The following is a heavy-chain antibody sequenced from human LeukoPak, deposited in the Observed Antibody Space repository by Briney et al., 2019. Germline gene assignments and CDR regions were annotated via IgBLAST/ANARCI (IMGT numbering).Heavy chain of an antibody. CDR2: ISGSGGST. D-gene: IGHD3-22*01. CDR1: GFTFSSYA. J-gene: IGHJ4*02. CDR3: AKPLTMIVVVITIFDY. V-gene: IGHV3-23*01. Sequence: GGSLRLSCAASGFTFSSYAMSWVRQAPGKGLEWVSAISGSGGSTYYADSVKGRFTISRDNSKNTLYLQMNSLRAEDTAVYYCAKPLTMIVVVITIFDYWGQRTLVTVSS.